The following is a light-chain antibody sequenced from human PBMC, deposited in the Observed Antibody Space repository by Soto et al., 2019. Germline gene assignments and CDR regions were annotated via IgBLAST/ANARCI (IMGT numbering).Light chain of an antibody. Sequence: QSVLTQPPSVSAAPGQKVTISCSGSSSTIGTNYVSWYQHLPGTTPKLLINENDRRSSGIPDRFSGSKAGTSATLDIAGLQTGDEADYFCGAWDSSLSAVVFGGGTKLTVL. J-gene: IGLJ2*01. CDR2: END. CDR3: GAWDSSLSAVV. V-gene: IGLV1-51*01. CDR1: SSTIGTNY.